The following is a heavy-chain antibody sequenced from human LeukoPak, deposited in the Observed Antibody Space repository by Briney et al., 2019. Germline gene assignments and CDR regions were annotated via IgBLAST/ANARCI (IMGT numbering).Heavy chain of an antibody. CDR1: GYTFTGYY. V-gene: IGHV1-2*02. Sequence: ASVEVPCKASGYTFTGYYMHWVRQAPGQGLEWMGWINPNSGGTNYAQKFQGRVIMTRDTSISTAYMELSRLRSDDTAVYYCARDRHVVVTAIHLYYFDYWGQGTLVTVSS. J-gene: IGHJ4*02. D-gene: IGHD2-21*02. CDR2: INPNSGGT. CDR3: ARDRHVVVTAIHLYYFDY.